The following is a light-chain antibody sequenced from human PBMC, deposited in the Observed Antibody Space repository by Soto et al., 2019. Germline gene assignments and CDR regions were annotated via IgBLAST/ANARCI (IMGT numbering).Light chain of an antibody. CDR1: QSVSSN. V-gene: IGKV3-15*01. Sequence: EIVMTQSPATLSVSPGERATLSCRASQSVSSNLAWYQQKPGQAPRLLIYGASTRATGIPARFSGSGSGTEFTLTISSLQSEDFAVYYCQQYNNLPPMYTSGQGTKLEIK. J-gene: IGKJ2*01. CDR3: QQYNNLPPMYT. CDR2: GAS.